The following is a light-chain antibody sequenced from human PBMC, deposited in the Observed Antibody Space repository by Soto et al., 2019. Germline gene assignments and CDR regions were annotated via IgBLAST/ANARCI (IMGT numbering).Light chain of an antibody. Sequence: QSVLTQPRSVSGSPGQSVAISCTGTSSDVGSYDYVSWFQQHPGKAPKLMIYDVTKRPSGVPDRFSGSKSGNTASLTISGLQAEDEADYYCCSYAGSPYVFGTGTKVTVL. CDR1: SSDVGSYDY. J-gene: IGLJ1*01. CDR2: DVT. V-gene: IGLV2-11*01. CDR3: CSYAGSPYV.